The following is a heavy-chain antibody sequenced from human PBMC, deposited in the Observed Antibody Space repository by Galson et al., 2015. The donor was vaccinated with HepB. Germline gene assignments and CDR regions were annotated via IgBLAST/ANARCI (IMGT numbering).Heavy chain of an antibody. V-gene: IGHV1-46*01. Sequence: SVKVSCKASEYTFTSYYMHWVRQSPGQGLEWMGIINPSGGSTTYAQKFQGRVTMTRDKSTSTAHMELSSLISADTAVYYCAGYGGTGYSSLRRNWFDPWGQGTLVTVSS. CDR3: AGYGGTGYSSLRRNWFDP. J-gene: IGHJ5*02. CDR2: INPSGGST. D-gene: IGHD6-19*01. CDR1: EYTFTSYY.